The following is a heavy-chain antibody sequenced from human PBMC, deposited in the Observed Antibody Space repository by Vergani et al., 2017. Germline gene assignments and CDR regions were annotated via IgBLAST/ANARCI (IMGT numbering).Heavy chain of an antibody. CDR1: DSSIMTKPY. D-gene: IGHD3-10*02. CDR3: ARQRCSGGFFPSSYFFRMDV. V-gene: IGHV4-38-2*01. CDR2: IHHSGDT. Sequence: QVQLQESGPGLVKHSETLTLTCDVSDSSIMTKPYWGWFRQSPGKGLEWIGCIHHSGDTHYNSSLKSRVSISIVSSSKFSLSLTSVTAADTAIYYCARQRCSGGFFPSSYFFRMDVWGHGTTVTVS. J-gene: IGHJ6*02.